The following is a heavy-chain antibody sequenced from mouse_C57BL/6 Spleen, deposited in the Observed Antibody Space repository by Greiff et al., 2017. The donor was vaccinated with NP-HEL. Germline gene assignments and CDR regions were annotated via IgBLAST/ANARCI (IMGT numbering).Heavy chain of an antibody. J-gene: IGHJ4*01. Sequence: QVQLQQPGAELVRPGSSVKLSCKASGYTFTSYWMDWVKQRPGQGLEWIGNIYPSDSETHYNQKFKDKATLTVDKSSSTAYMQLSSLTSEDSAGYYCAREMDYGGGYWGQGTSVTVSS. V-gene: IGHV1-61*01. CDR1: GYTFTSYW. CDR3: AREMDYGGGY. CDR2: IYPSDSET. D-gene: IGHD2-4*01.